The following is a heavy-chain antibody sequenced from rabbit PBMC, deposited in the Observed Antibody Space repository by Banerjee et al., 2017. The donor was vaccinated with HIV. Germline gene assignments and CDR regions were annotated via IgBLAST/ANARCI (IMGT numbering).Heavy chain of an antibody. CDR2: IGTADGNT. D-gene: IGHD4-1*01. Sequence: QEQLVESGGDLVQPEGSLTLTCTASGFTISSGYDMCWVRQAPGKGLEWIACIGTADGNTFYANWAKGRFTISRTSSTTVALQMTSLTAADTATYFCARNDFSSAWGADLWGPGTLVTVS. J-gene: IGHJ4*01. V-gene: IGHV1S45*01. CDR1: GFTISSGYD. CDR3: ARNDFSSAWGADL.